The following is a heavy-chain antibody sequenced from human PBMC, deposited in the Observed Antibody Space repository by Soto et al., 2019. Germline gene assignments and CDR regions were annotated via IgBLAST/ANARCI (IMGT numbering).Heavy chain of an antibody. CDR2: MNPNSGNT. Sequence: ASVKVSCKASGYTFTSYDINWVRQATGQGLEWMGWMNPNSGNTGYAQKFQGRVTMTRNTSISTAYMELSSLRSEDTAVYYCARVGGFGDIYYYGMDVWGQGTTVTVSS. J-gene: IGHJ6*02. V-gene: IGHV1-8*01. CDR1: GYTFTSYD. CDR3: ARVGGFGDIYYYGMDV. D-gene: IGHD3-10*01.